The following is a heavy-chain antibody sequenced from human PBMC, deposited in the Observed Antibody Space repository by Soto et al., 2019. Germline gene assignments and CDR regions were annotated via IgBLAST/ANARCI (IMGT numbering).Heavy chain of an antibody. Sequence: PVKGSRKASVYTFSSSTISWVRQAPGQELEWMGRIIPILGIANYAQKFQGRVTITADRSTSTAYMELSSLRSEDTAVYYCARRKTVTTGDAFDIWGQGTMVTVSS. V-gene: IGHV1-69*02. CDR1: VYTFSSST. CDR3: ARRKTVTTGDAFDI. CDR2: IIPILGIA. D-gene: IGHD4-17*01. J-gene: IGHJ3*02.